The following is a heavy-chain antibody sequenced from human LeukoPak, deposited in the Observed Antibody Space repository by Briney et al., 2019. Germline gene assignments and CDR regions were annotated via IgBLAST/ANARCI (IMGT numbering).Heavy chain of an antibody. D-gene: IGHD3-22*01. Sequence: SETLSLTCTVSGVSISSSNSYWGWIRQPPGKGLEWIGSIYYSGNTYYNASLKSQVSISIDTSKNQFSLRLTSVTAADTAVYYCARASYSYDINGWVPFDYWGQGTLVTVSS. V-gene: IGHV4-39*01. J-gene: IGHJ4*02. CDR3: ARASYSYDINGWVPFDY. CDR1: GVSISSSNSY. CDR2: IYYSGNT.